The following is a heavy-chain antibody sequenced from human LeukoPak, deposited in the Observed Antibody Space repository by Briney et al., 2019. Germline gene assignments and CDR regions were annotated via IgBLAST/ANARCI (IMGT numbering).Heavy chain of an antibody. V-gene: IGHV3-13*01. Sequence: GGSLRLSCAASGFTFSSYDMHWVRQATGKGLEWVSAIGTAGDTYYPGSVKGRFTISRENAKNSLYLQIDGLRVDDTAVYYCAREQEQSVWKSYGTYSYYYYIDVWGQGTTVTVSS. CDR1: GFTFSSYD. CDR3: AREQEQSVWKSYGTYSYYYYIDV. CDR2: IGTAGDT. D-gene: IGHD3-16*01. J-gene: IGHJ6*03.